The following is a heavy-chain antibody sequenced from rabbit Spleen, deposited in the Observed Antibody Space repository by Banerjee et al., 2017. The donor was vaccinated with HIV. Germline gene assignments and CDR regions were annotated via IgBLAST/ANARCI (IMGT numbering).Heavy chain of an antibody. CDR3: ARGAYGTYTYGMDL. J-gene: IGHJ6*01. D-gene: IGHD6-1*01. Sequence: QEQLVESGGGLVKPEGSLTLTCKASGVSFNDKDVMCWVRQAPGKGLEWIACIYSHSGGGTYVASWAKGRFTISKTSSPTVTLQMTSLTAADTATYFCARGAYGTYTYGMDLWGQGTLVTVS. CDR1: GVSFNDKDV. V-gene: IGHV1S45*01. CDR2: IYSHSGGGT.